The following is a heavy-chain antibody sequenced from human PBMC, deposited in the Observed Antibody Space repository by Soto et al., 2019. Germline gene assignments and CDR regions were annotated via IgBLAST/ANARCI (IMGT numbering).Heavy chain of an antibody. V-gene: IGHV1-69*02. CDR3: ASSEAGIAAAGRLDY. Sequence: QVQLVQSGAEVKKPGSAVKVSCKASGGTFSSYTISWVRQAPGQGLEWMGRIIPILGIANYAQKFQGRVTSTAVQSTSTANMELGRLRAEDTAVYYCASSEAGIAAAGRLDYWGQGPLVTLSS. CDR2: IIPILGIA. D-gene: IGHD6-13*01. CDR1: GGTFSSYT. J-gene: IGHJ4*02.